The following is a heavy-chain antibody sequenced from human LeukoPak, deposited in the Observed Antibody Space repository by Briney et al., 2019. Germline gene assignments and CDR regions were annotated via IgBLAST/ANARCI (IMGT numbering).Heavy chain of an antibody. CDR3: ARGYSSSWYYFDY. D-gene: IGHD6-13*01. Sequence: SETLSLTSTVYAGSSNNYYWGWIRQPPGKGLEWIGYIHYSGSSNYNPSLKSRATISVDTSKSQFSLMLSSVTAADTAIYYCARGYSSSWYYFDYWGQGTLVTVSS. J-gene: IGHJ4*02. CDR1: AGSSNNYY. CDR2: IHYSGSS. V-gene: IGHV4-59*08.